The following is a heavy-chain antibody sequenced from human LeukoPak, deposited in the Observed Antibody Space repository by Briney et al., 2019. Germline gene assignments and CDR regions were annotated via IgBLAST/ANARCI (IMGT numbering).Heavy chain of an antibody. CDR3: ASSWWSSGYHPIGPRYGMDV. V-gene: IGHV3-64*01. CDR1: GFTLSCYA. CDR2: ISRYGAST. D-gene: IGHD6-25*01. J-gene: IGHJ6*02. Sequence: PGGALRLSCGVSGFTLSCYAILWVRQARGKAVEYVSPISRYGASTFDASSMKGRFTTSRDNYKNSPWLQMGSMRPDDLGVYYCASSWWSSGYHPIGPRYGMDVWGQGTTVTVSS.